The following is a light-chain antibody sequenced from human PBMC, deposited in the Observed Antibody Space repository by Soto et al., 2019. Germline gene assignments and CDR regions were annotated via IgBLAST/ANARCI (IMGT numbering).Light chain of an antibody. V-gene: IGKV3-15*01. CDR2: DAS. Sequence: EIVMTQSPATLSVSPGERATLSCRASQSISSKLAWYQQKPGQAPRLLIYDASTRATGIPARFSGSGSGTEFSLTITSLQSEDFDVYYCQQYNDWRTFGQGTKVEI. CDR3: QQYNDWRT. J-gene: IGKJ1*01. CDR1: QSISSK.